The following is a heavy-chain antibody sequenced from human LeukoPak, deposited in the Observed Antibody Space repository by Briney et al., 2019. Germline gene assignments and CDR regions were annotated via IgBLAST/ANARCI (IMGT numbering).Heavy chain of an antibody. CDR1: GFTFSSYA. Sequence: GGSLRLSCAASGFTFSSYAVSWVRQAPGKGLERVSAISGSGGSTYYADSVKGRFTISRDNSKNTLYLQMNSLRAEDTAVYYCAKDSSDFWSGYCLDYWGQGTLVTVSS. V-gene: IGHV3-23*01. J-gene: IGHJ4*02. CDR3: AKDSSDFWSGYCLDY. CDR2: ISGSGGST. D-gene: IGHD3-3*01.